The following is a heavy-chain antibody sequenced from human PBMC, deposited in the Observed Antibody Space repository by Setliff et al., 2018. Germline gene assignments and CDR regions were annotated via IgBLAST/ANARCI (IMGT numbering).Heavy chain of an antibody. CDR1: GGSISSYY. CDR3: ARASVEGSSGWELLQAFDI. D-gene: IGHD1-26*01. V-gene: IGHV4-4*07. J-gene: IGHJ3*02. CDR2: IYTSGST. Sequence: SETLSLTCTVSGGSISSYYWSWIRQPAGKGLEWIGRIYTSGSTNYNPSLKSRVTISVDTSKNQFSLKLSSVTAADTAVYYCARASVEGSSGWELLQAFDIWGQGTMVTVSS.